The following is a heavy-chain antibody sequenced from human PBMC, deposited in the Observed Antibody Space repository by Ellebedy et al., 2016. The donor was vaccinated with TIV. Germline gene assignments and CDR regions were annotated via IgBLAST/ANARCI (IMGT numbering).Heavy chain of an antibody. D-gene: IGHD3-16*01. CDR3: AKAAYKGVPKDY. Sequence: GESLKISXAASGFTFSSYAMSWVRQAPGKGLEWVSAISGSGGSTYYADSVKGRFTISRDNSKNTLYLQMNSLRAEDTAVYYCAKAAYKGVPKDYWGQGTLVTVSS. CDR1: GFTFSSYA. J-gene: IGHJ4*02. V-gene: IGHV3-23*01. CDR2: ISGSGGST.